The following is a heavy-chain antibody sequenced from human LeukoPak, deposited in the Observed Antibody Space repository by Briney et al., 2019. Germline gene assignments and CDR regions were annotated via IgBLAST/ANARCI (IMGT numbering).Heavy chain of an antibody. J-gene: IGHJ4*02. CDR2: ISSDGRTT. V-gene: IGHV3-74*01. CDR1: GFTFSYNW. D-gene: IGHD3-10*01. Sequence: GGSLRLSCAVSGFTFSYNWMHWVRQAPGKGLVWVSRISSDGRTTHYADSVKGRFTISRDSAKNTLFLQMNDLRAEDTAVYYCLGYYSGSPNWGQGTLVTVSS. CDR3: LGYYSGSPN.